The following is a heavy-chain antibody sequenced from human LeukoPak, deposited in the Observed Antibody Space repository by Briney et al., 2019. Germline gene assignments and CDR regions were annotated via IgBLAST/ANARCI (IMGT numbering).Heavy chain of an antibody. J-gene: IGHJ4*02. Sequence: PSETLSLTCTVSSGSISTDYWSWIRQPPGKGLEWIGYIHYSGATNYSPSLNSRVTISVDTSKNQFSLNLRSVTAADTAVYYCATLRGSSSAVFDQWGQGTLVTVSS. D-gene: IGHD2-2*01. V-gene: IGHV4-59*08. CDR2: IHYSGAT. CDR1: SGSISTDY. CDR3: ATLRGSSSAVFDQ.